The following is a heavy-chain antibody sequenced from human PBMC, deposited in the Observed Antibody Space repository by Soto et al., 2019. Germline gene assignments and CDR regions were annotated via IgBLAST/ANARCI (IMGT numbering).Heavy chain of an antibody. CDR3: TKNLAYALDY. J-gene: IGHJ4*02. D-gene: IGHD2-8*01. CDR2: IHHIGYT. V-gene: IGHV4-4*02. CDR1: CASVTNDNW. Sequence: SETLSLTCDVSCASVTNDNWWSWVRKAPGEGLEWIGEIHHIGYTNYNPSLRSRVSMSVDRSKNQFFLSLSSVTAADTAVYYCTKNLAYALDYWGQGTLVTSPQ.